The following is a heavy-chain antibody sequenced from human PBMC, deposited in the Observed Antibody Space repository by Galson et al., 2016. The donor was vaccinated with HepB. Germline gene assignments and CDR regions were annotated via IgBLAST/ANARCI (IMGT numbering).Heavy chain of an antibody. CDR1: GFTVSNNF. V-gene: IGHV3-53*01. CDR2: IYSGGGT. D-gene: IGHD1-26*01. Sequence: SLRLSCAASGFTVSNNFMRWVRQAPGKGLEWVSLIYSGGGTLYVDSVKGRSIISRDNSKNTLYLQMNSLRVEDTAVYYCARGGNYGYTWGLGTLVTVSS. CDR3: ARGGNYGYT. J-gene: IGHJ4*02.